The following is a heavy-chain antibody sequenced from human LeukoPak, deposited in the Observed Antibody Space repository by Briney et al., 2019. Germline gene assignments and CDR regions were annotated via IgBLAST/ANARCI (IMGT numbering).Heavy chain of an antibody. V-gene: IGHV3-23*01. CDR1: GFNFNDYA. J-gene: IGHJ4*02. Sequence: GRSLTLSCAASGFNFNDYAMTWVRQAPGKGLEWVSGITGGSGNRDYGDSVKGRFTISRDNSKSTLFLQMSGLRVEDTAVYYCAKDWRIVVVPAAICFDYWGQGTLVTVSS. CDR3: AKDWRIVVVPAAICFDY. D-gene: IGHD2-2*01. CDR2: ITGGSGNR.